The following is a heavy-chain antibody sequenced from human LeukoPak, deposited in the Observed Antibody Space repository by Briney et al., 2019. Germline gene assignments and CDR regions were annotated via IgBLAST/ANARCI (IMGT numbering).Heavy chain of an antibody. Sequence: GGSLRLSCAASGFIFSTYAMSWVRQAPGKGLEWVSAITGSGDSTYYADSVKGRFTISRDNSKNTLSQQMNSLRAEDTAVYYCAKENPVGGTNYFDYWGQGTLVTVPS. V-gene: IGHV3-23*01. CDR3: AKENPVGGTNYFDY. CDR1: GFIFSTYA. D-gene: IGHD1-26*01. J-gene: IGHJ4*02. CDR2: ITGSGDST.